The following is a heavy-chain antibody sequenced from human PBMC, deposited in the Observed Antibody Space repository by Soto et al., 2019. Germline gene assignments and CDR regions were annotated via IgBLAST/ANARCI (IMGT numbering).Heavy chain of an antibody. CDR1: GATFSSYA. J-gene: IGHJ4*02. V-gene: IGHV1-69*14. Sequence: QVQLVQSGAEVRQPASSVKVSCYTSGATFSSYAITWVRQAPGQGLEWMGGIVPTVDTSTYAQKFQGRVTITADKFTNTVYMELSSLRSDDTAVYYCVRVVAIPGYPDNWGQGTLVTVSS. D-gene: IGHD5-12*01. CDR3: VRVVAIPGYPDN. CDR2: IVPTVDTS.